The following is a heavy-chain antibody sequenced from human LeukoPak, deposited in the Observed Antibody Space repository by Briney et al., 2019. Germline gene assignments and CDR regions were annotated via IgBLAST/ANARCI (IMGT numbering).Heavy chain of an antibody. CDR3: ARGRMGATSY. CDR1: GFTFSSYG. D-gene: IGHD1-26*01. J-gene: IGHJ4*02. Sequence: GRSLRLSCAASGFTFSSYGMHWVRQAPGKGLEWVAVISYDGSNKYYADSVKGRFTISRDNSKNTLYLQMNSLRSEDTAVYYCARGRMGATSYWGQGTLVTVSS. CDR2: ISYDGSNK. V-gene: IGHV3-30*03.